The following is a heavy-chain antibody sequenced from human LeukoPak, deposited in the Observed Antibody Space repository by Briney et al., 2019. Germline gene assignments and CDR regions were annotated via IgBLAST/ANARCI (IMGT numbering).Heavy chain of an antibody. CDR2: ISSNGGST. Sequence: GGSLRLSCAASRFTFSSYSMNWVRQAPGKGLEHVSAISSNGGSTYYANSVKGRFTISRDNSKNTLYLQMGSLRAEDMAVYYCARDLFATYYDILTGQNWFDPWGQGTLVTVSS. CDR1: RFTFSSYS. D-gene: IGHD3-9*01. V-gene: IGHV3-64*01. CDR3: ARDLFATYYDILTGQNWFDP. J-gene: IGHJ5*02.